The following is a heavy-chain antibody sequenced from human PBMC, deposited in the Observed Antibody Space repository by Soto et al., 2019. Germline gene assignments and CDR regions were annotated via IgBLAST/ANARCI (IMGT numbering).Heavy chain of an antibody. D-gene: IGHD1-26*01. V-gene: IGHV3-48*02. CDR1: GFTFSDYS. Sequence: PWGSLRLSCAASGFTFSDYSLNWVRQAPGKGLEWVSKISSSGATIYYADSVKGRFSISRDNARNLLYLQMNSLRDEDTAVYYCARDLYSGSYSEAYWGQGTLVTVSS. J-gene: IGHJ4*02. CDR3: ARDLYSGSYSEAY. CDR2: ISSSGATI.